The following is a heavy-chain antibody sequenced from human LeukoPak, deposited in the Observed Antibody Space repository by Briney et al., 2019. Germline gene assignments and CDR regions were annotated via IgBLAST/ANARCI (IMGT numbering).Heavy chain of an antibody. D-gene: IGHD4-17*01. CDR2: IYYSGST. V-gene: IGHV4-39*07. CDR3: ARDLTSSTVTTMEVDRFDY. Sequence: GSLRLSCAASGFTFSSYSMNWVRQAPGKGLEWIGSIYYSGSTYYNPSLKSRVTISVDTSKNQFSLKLSSVTAADTAVYYCARDLTSSTVTTMEVDRFDYWGQGTLVTVSS. J-gene: IGHJ4*02. CDR1: GFTFSSYS.